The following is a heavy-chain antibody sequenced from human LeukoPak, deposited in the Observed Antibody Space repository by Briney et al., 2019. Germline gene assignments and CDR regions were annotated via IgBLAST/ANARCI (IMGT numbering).Heavy chain of an antibody. D-gene: IGHD3-10*01. CDR1: GFTFSSYA. Sequence: PGGSLRLSCAASGFTFSSYAMSWVRQAPGEGLEWVSVISGSGGSTYYADSVKGRFTISRDNSKNMVYLQMNSLRAEDTAVYYCAKGLDLWFGETWGQGTLVTVSS. J-gene: IGHJ4*02. CDR3: AKGLDLWFGET. CDR2: ISGSGGST. V-gene: IGHV3-23*01.